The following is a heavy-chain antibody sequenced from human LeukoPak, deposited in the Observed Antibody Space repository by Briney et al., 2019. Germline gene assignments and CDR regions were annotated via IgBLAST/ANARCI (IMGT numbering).Heavy chain of an antibody. Sequence: SVKVSCKASGGTFSSYAISWVRQAPGQGLEWMGGIIPIFGTANYAQKFQGRVTITTDEPTSTAYMELSSLRSEDTAVHYCASRGTHYYGSGSYLYYYMDVWGKGTTVTVSS. V-gene: IGHV1-69*05. CDR2: IIPIFGTA. CDR1: GGTFSSYA. J-gene: IGHJ6*03. D-gene: IGHD3-10*01. CDR3: ASRGTHYYGSGSYLYYYMDV.